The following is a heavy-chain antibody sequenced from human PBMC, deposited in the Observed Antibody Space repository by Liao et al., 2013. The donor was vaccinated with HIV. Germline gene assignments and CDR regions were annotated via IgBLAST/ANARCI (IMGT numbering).Heavy chain of an antibody. V-gene: IGHV4-34*01. Sequence: QVQLQQWGAGLLKPSETLSLTCAVSGGSISSYYWSWIRQPPGKGLEWIGEINHSGSTNYNPSLKSRVTISVDTSKNQFSLKLSSVTAADTAVYYCARVRLGSWFDPWGQGTLVTVSS. D-gene: IGHD6-19*01. CDR3: ARVRLGSWFDP. CDR2: INHSGST. J-gene: IGHJ5*02. CDR1: GGSISSYY.